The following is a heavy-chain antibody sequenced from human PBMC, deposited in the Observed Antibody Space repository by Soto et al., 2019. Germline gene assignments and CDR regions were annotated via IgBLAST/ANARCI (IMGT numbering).Heavy chain of an antibody. CDR2: INAYNGNT. J-gene: IGHJ6*02. V-gene: IGHV1-18*01. CDR3: AMVDVYVTPSPQDV. D-gene: IGHD3-16*01. Sequence: QVQLVQSGAEVKNPGASVKVSCKASGYSFTRYGIGWARQAPGQGLEWMGWINAYNGNTNYAQNLQGRLTLTTDTYTTTTYMELRRLRSNDTAIYYCAMVDVYVTPSPQDVWGQGTTVTVSS. CDR1: GYSFTRYG.